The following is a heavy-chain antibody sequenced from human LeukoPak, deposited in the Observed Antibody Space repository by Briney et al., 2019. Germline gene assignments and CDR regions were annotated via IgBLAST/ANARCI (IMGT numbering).Heavy chain of an antibody. Sequence: GGSLRLSCEASGFTFSSFGMHWVRQAPGKGLEWVAFIRRDGDVIYYADSVKGRFTISRDNSRNMVYLQLNSLRPEDTAVYYCARPGGLQSHWGQGTLVTVSS. CDR3: ARPGGLQSH. J-gene: IGHJ4*02. D-gene: IGHD4-11*01. V-gene: IGHV3-30*02. CDR2: IRRDGDVI. CDR1: GFTFSSFG.